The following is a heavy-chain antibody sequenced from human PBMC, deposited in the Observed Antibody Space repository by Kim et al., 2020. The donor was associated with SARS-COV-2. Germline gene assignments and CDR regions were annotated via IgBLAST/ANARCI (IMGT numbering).Heavy chain of an antibody. V-gene: IGHV1-24*01. CDR3: ATEAPLRAYYGSGSSAPLGY. D-gene: IGHD3-10*01. J-gene: IGHJ4*02. CDR2: FDPEDGET. CDR1: GYTLTELS. Sequence: ASVKVSCKVSGYTLTELSMHWVRQAPGKGLEWMGGFDPEDGETIYAQKFQGRVTMTEDTSTDTAYMELSSLRSEDTAVYYCATEAPLRAYYGSGSSAPLGYWGQGTLVTVSS.